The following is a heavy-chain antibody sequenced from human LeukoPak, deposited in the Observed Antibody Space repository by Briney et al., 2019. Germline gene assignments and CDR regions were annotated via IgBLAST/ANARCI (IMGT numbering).Heavy chain of an antibody. D-gene: IGHD4-17*01. CDR1: GFTFSSYG. CDR2: ISGSGGST. J-gene: IGHJ3*02. CDR3: AKATGYGDYGSAFDI. Sequence: GGSLRLSCAASGFTFSSYGMSWVRQAPGKGLEWVSAISGSGGSTYYADSVKGRFTISRDNSKNTLYLQMNSLRAEDTAVYYCAKATGYGDYGSAFDIWGQGTMVTVSS. V-gene: IGHV3-23*01.